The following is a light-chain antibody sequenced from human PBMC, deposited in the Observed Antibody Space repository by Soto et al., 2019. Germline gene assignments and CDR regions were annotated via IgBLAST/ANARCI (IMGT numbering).Light chain of an antibody. V-gene: IGKV3-15*01. CDR1: QSVSSN. Sequence: EIVMTQSPATLSVSPGKRATLSCRASQSVSSNLAWYQQKPGQAPRLLIYGASTRATGIPARFGGSGSGTEFNLTISSLQSEDFAVYYCQHYNNWPRTFGQGTKVESK. CDR2: GAS. J-gene: IGKJ1*01. CDR3: QHYNNWPRT.